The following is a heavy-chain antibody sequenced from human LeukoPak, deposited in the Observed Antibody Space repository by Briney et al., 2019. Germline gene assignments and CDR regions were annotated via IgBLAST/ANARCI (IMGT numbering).Heavy chain of an antibody. CDR3: ARVDTTLSYKLDY. J-gene: IGHJ4*02. CDR2: ISGDGGST. Sequence: GGSLRLSCAASGFTFDNYAIHWVRQAPGKGLEWVSLISGDGGSTYYADSMKGRFTISRHNSKNTVYLQMNNLRAEDTAMYYCARVDTTLSYKLDYWGQGTLVTVSS. D-gene: IGHD1-1*01. V-gene: IGHV3-43*02. CDR1: GFTFDNYA.